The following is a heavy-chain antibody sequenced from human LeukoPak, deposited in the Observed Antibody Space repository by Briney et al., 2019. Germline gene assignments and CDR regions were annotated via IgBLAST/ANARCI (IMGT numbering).Heavy chain of an antibody. CDR2: IAYTNTI. CDR1: GFSFSSYS. CDR3: ARLRTTMTSPYDH. Sequence: GGSLRLSCTASGFSFSSYSMNWVRQAPGKGLEWVAYIAYTNTIHYADSVRGRFAISRDNAKNSLYLQLNSLRAEDTAVYYCARLRTTMTSPYDHWGQGTLVTVSS. D-gene: IGHD4-17*01. J-gene: IGHJ4*02. V-gene: IGHV3-48*01.